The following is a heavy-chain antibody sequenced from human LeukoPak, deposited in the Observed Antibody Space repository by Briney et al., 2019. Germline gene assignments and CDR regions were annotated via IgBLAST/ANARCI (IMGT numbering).Heavy chain of an antibody. J-gene: IGHJ4*02. CDR3: ARGSTVTSEIDY. CDR2: IIPIFGTA. V-gene: IGHV1-69*05. Sequence: SVKVSCKASGGTFSSYAISWVRQAPGQGLEWMGGIIPIFGTANYAQKFQGRVTITTDESTSTAYMELSSLRSEDTAVYHCARGSTVTSEIDYWGQGTLVTVSS. D-gene: IGHD4-17*01. CDR1: GGTFSSYA.